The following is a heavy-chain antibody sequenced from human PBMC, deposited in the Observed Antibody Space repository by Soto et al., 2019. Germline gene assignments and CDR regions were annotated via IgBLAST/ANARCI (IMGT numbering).Heavy chain of an antibody. J-gene: IGHJ6*03. Sequence: SETLSLTCTVSGGSISSYYWSWIRQPPGKGLEWIGYIYYSGSTNYNPSLKSRVTISVDTSKNQFSLKLSSVTAADTAVYYCGGTTRYYYYMDVWGKGTTVTVSS. V-gene: IGHV4-59*08. D-gene: IGHD1-26*01. CDR2: IYYSGST. CDR3: GGTTRYYYYMDV. CDR1: GGSISSYY.